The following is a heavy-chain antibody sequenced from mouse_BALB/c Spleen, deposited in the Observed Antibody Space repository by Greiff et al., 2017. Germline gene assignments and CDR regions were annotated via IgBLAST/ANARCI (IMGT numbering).Heavy chain of an antibody. D-gene: IGHD1-1*01. CDR3: ARGGTTVVATRSYAMDY. CDR2: ISYSGST. J-gene: IGHJ4*01. V-gene: IGHV3-2*02. CDR1: GYSITSDYA. Sequence: VQLKESGPGLVKPSQSLSLTCTVTGYSITSDYAWYWIRQFPGNKLEWMGYISYSGSTSYNPSLKSRISITRDTSKNQFFLQLNSVTTEDTATYYCARGGTTVVATRSYAMDYWGQGTSVTVSS.